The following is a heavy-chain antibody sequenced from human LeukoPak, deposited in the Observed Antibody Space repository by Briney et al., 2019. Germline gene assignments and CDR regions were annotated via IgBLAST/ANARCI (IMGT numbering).Heavy chain of an antibody. Sequence: GGSLRLSCAASGFTFSSYSMNWVRQAPGKGLEWVSSISSSSYIYYADSVKGRFTISRDNAKNSLYLQMNSLRAEDTAAYYCAREKGYDSSGYPNNYFDYWGQGTLVTVSS. CDR1: GFTFSSYS. V-gene: IGHV3-21*01. J-gene: IGHJ4*02. CDR2: ISSSSYI. D-gene: IGHD3-22*01. CDR3: AREKGYDSSGYPNNYFDY.